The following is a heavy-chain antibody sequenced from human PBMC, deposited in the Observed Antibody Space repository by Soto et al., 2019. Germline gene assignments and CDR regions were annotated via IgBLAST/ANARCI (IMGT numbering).Heavy chain of an antibody. CDR2: IFYSGST. Sequence: PSETLSLTCTVSGGSISSSSYYWGWIRQPPGKGLEWIGSIFYSGSTYYNPSLKSRVTISVDTSKNQFSLKLTSVTAADTAVYSGGYSYGFYYYGMDVWGQGTTVTVS. D-gene: IGHD5-18*01. J-gene: IGHJ6*02. V-gene: IGHV4-39*01. CDR3: GYSYGFYYYGMDV. CDR1: GGSISSSSYY.